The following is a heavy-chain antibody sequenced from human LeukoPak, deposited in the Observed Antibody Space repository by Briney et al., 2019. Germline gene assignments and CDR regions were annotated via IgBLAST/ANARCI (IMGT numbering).Heavy chain of an antibody. CDR1: GFTFGDYA. D-gene: IGHD3-22*01. CDR3: TYYYDSSGFDY. Sequence: GRSLRLSCTASGFTFGDYAMSWFRQAPGKGLEWVGFIRSKAYGGTTEYAASVKGRFTISRDDSKSIAYLQMNSLKTEDTAVYYCTYYYDSSGFDYWGQGTLVTVSS. J-gene: IGHJ4*02. V-gene: IGHV3-49*03. CDR2: IRSKAYGGTT.